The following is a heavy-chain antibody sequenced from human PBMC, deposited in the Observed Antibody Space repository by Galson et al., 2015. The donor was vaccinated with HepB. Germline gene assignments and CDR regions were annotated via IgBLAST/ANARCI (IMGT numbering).Heavy chain of an antibody. J-gene: IGHJ3*02. CDR3: ALPLPYYYDTTASPPGDI. D-gene: IGHD3-22*01. V-gene: IGHV3-73*01. CDR1: GFTFSGSA. CDR2: IRSKTNSYAT. Sequence: SLRLSCAASGFTFSGSAMHWVRQASGKGLEWVGRIRSKTNSYATTYAASVQGRFTISRDDSKNTAFLQVNSLKTDDTAVYYCALPLPYYYDTTASPPGDIWGQGTMVTVSS.